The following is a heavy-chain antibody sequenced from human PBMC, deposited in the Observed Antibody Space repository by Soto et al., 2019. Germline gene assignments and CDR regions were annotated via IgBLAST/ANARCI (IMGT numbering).Heavy chain of an antibody. D-gene: IGHD5-18*01. CDR2: IYYTGST. Sequence: SETLSLTCTVSGGSISSYYWTWIRQPPGKGLEWIGYIYYTGSTNYNPSLKSRVTISVDTSKNQFSLKLGFVTAADTAVYYCARQPPDTAAFDIWGQGTMVTVSS. V-gene: IGHV4-59*01. CDR1: GGSISSYY. CDR3: ARQPPDTAAFDI. J-gene: IGHJ3*02.